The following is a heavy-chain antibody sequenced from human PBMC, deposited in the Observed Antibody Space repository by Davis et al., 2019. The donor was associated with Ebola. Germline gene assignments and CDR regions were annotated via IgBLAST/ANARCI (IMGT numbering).Heavy chain of an antibody. V-gene: IGHV3-33*08. Sequence: GESLKISCAASGFTFSSYSMNWVRQAPGKGLEWVAVIWYDGSNKYYADSVKGRFTISRDNSKNTLYLQMNSLRAEDTAVYYCAREGLGSDRYFDYWGQGTLVTVSS. CDR3: AREGLGSDRYFDY. CDR1: GFTFSSYS. J-gene: IGHJ4*02. CDR2: IWYDGSNK. D-gene: IGHD3-10*01.